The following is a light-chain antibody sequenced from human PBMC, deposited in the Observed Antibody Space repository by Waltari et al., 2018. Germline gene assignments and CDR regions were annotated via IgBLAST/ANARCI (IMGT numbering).Light chain of an antibody. CDR3: QQYYSTPIT. Sequence: DIVMTPSPDALAVSLGERATINCKSSQSVLYSSNNKNDLAWYQQKPGQPPKLLIYWASTRESGVPDRFSVSGSGTDFTLTISSLQAEDVAVYYCQQYYSTPITFGQGTRLEIK. CDR2: WAS. V-gene: IGKV4-1*01. CDR1: QSVLYSSNNKND. J-gene: IGKJ5*01.